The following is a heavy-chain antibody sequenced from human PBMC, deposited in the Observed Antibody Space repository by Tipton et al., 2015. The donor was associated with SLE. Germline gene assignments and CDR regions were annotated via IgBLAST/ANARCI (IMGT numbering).Heavy chain of an antibody. Sequence: TLSLTCSVSGDSITSYYWSWIRQPPGKGLEWIGEINHSGSTNYNPSLKSRVTISVDTSKNQFSLKLSSVTAADTAVYYCARGSIAADVTSWGAFDIWGQGTMVTVSS. CDR3: ARGSIAADVTSWGAFDI. V-gene: IGHV4-34*01. J-gene: IGHJ3*02. CDR1: GDSITSYY. CDR2: INHSGST. D-gene: IGHD6-13*01.